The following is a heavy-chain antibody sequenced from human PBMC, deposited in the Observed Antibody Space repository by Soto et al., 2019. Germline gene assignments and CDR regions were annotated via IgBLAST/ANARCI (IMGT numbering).Heavy chain of an antibody. Sequence: PGESLKISCKGSGYSFTSYWIGWVRQMPGKGLEWMGIIYPGDSDTRYSPPFQGQVTISADKSISTAYLQWSSLKASDTAIYYCARSQYYYDSSGYYGPGGDYYYGMDVWGQGTTVTVSS. V-gene: IGHV5-51*01. CDR1: GYSFTSYW. CDR3: ARSQYYYDSSGYYGPGGDYYYGMDV. D-gene: IGHD3-22*01. CDR2: IYPGDSDT. J-gene: IGHJ6*02.